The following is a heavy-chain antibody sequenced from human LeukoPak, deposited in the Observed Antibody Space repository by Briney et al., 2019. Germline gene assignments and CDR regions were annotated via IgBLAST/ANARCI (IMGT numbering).Heavy chain of an antibody. CDR1: GDSISSDF. V-gene: IGHV4-59*01. CDR3: ARGGAIPPYYFDY. CDR2: IYYSGST. D-gene: IGHD2-2*02. J-gene: IGHJ4*02. Sequence: SETLSLTCTVSGDSISSDFGTWIRQPPGEEVECMGYIYYSGSTKYNPSHKSRVTISIATSKNQFSLNLTSVTAVDTAVYYCARGGAIPPYYFDYWGQGTLDTVSS.